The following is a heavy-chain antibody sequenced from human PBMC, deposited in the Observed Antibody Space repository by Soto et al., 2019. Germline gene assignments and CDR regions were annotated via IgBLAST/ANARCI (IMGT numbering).Heavy chain of an antibody. V-gene: IGHV4-59*08. CDR2: IYNSGSP. J-gene: IGHJ5*02. CDR3: AGLTTAWFDP. D-gene: IGHD4-4*01. Sequence: SETLSLTCTVSGGSLRSYYWSCIRQPPGKGLEWIGHIYNSGSPNYNPSLKSRVTISVDTSKNQFSLKLSSVTAADTAVYYCAGLTTAWFDPWGQGILVTVSS. CDR1: GGSLRSYY.